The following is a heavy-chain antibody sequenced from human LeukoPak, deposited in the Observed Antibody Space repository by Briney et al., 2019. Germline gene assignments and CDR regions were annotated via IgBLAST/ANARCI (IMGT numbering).Heavy chain of an antibody. Sequence: GGSLRLSCAASGFTFDDYAMHWVRQAPGKGLEWVSGISWNSGSIGYADSVKGRFTISRDNAKNSLYLQMNSLRAEDTALYYCAKDVNYYDSSGLDYWGQGTLVTVSS. CDR3: AKDVNYYDSSGLDY. J-gene: IGHJ4*02. CDR1: GFTFDDYA. D-gene: IGHD3-22*01. CDR2: ISWNSGSI. V-gene: IGHV3-9*01.